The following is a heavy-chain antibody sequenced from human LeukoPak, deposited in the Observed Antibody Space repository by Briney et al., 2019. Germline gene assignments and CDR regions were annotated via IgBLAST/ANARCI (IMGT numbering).Heavy chain of an antibody. CDR1: GFTVSSNY. Sequence: GGSLRLSCAASGFTVSSNYMSWVRQAPGKGLEWVSAISGSGGSTYYADSVKGRFTISRDNSKNTLYLQMNSLRAEDTAVYYCAKDGYCSGGSCYSYYGMDVWGQGTTVTVSS. V-gene: IGHV3-23*01. CDR3: AKDGYCSGGSCYSYYGMDV. J-gene: IGHJ6*02. CDR2: ISGSGGST. D-gene: IGHD2-15*01.